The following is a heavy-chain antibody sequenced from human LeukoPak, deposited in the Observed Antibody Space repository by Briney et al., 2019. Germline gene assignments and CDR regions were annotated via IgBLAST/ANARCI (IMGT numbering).Heavy chain of an antibody. V-gene: IGHV3-53*01. D-gene: IGHD2-21*02. CDR1: GFTVSSNY. J-gene: IGHJ4*02. Sequence: AGGSLRLSCAASGFTVSSNYMSWVRQAPGKGLEWVSVIYSGGSTYYADSVKGRITISRDNSKNTLYLQMNSLRAEDTAVYYCARSLDGDGFDYWGQGTLVTVSS. CDR2: IYSGGST. CDR3: ARSLDGDGFDY.